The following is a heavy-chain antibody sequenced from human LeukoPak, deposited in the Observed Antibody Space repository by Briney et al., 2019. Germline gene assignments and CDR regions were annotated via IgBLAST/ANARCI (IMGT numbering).Heavy chain of an antibody. J-gene: IGHJ4*02. Sequence: SESLSLTRTFSGGFIRSGGYYWRWIRQPRGKGVEWLGYFYYSGNTYYNPPLKSRVTLSLDQSKNQFSLKLSSVTAADPAVFFFARAESNYAGCFVYGGEGTLVTLPS. D-gene: IGHD4-11*01. V-gene: IGHV4-31*03. CDR3: ARAESNYAGCFVY. CDR2: FYYSGNT. CDR1: GGFIRSGGYY.